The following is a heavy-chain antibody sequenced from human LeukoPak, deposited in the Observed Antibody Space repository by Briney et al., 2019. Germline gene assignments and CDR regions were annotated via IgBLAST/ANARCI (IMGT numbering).Heavy chain of an antibody. CDR1: GGSISSYY. J-gene: IGHJ4*02. Sequence: SETLSLTCTVSGGSISSYYWSWIRQPPGKGLEWIGYIYYSGSTNYNPSLKGRGTISLDTSKNQFSLQLSSVTAADTAVYYCASYFGFGELSLAFDYWGQGTLVTVSS. CDR2: IYYSGST. CDR3: ASYFGFGELSLAFDY. V-gene: IGHV4-59*01. D-gene: IGHD3-10*01.